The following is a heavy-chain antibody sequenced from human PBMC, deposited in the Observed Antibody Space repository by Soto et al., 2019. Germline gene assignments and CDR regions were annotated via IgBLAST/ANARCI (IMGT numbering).Heavy chain of an antibody. CDR3: ARATYYDILTGYYPRVGMDV. D-gene: IGHD3-9*01. CDR1: GGSISSGGYY. Sequence: SETLSLTCTVSGGSISSGGYYWSWIRQHPGKGLEWIGYIYYSGSTYYNPSLKSRDTISVDTSKNQFSLQLSSVTAADTAVYYCARATYYDILTGYYPRVGMDVWGQGTTVTVSS. V-gene: IGHV4-31*03. CDR2: IYYSGST. J-gene: IGHJ6*02.